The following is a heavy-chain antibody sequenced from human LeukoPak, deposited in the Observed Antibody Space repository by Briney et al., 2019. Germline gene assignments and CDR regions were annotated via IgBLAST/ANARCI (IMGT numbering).Heavy chain of an antibody. Sequence: SETLSLTCAVSGDPNSSSEWWLWVRQPPGQGLEWIGETHRAGRTRYNPSLKSRVTISMDYSKNQFSLKLTSVTAADTAIYYCGKTDIYFNPIDYWGPGSLVTVSS. D-gene: IGHD3-9*01. CDR3: GKTDIYFNPIDY. V-gene: IGHV4-4*02. CDR2: THRAGRT. CDR1: GDPNSSSEW. J-gene: IGHJ4*02.